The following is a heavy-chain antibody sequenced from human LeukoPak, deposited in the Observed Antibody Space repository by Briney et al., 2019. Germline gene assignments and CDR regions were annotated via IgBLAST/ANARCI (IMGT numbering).Heavy chain of an antibody. CDR3: ARNGWGTGTREWYFDY. CDR1: GFTFSSYA. J-gene: IGHJ4*02. D-gene: IGHD1-1*01. CDR2: ISGSGGST. Sequence: GRSLRLSCAASGFTFSSYAMSWVRQAPGKGLEWVSAISGSGGSTYYADSVKGRFTISRDNAKNSLYLQMNSLRDEDTAVYYCARNGWGTGTREWYFDYWGQGTLVTVSS. V-gene: IGHV3-23*01.